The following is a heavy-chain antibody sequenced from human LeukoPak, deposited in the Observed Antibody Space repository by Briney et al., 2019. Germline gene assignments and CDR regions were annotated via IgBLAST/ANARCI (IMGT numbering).Heavy chain of an antibody. Sequence: PGGSLRLSCVASGLSISGQWMNWVRQAPGQGLEWVANIKHDGSEEYYVDSVKGRFTISRDNSKNTLYLQMNSLRAEDTAVYYCAKDPSEDIVATSFDYWGQGTLVTVSS. V-gene: IGHV3-7*03. J-gene: IGHJ4*02. CDR2: IKHDGSEE. CDR1: GLSISGQW. D-gene: IGHD5-12*01. CDR3: AKDPSEDIVATSFDY.